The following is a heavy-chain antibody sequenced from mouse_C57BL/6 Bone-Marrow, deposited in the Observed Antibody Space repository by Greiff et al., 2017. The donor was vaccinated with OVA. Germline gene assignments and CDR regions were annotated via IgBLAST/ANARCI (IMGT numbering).Heavy chain of an antibody. J-gene: IGHJ2*01. CDR1: GFTFSSYG. CDR2: ISSGGSYT. Sequence: EVKLVESGGDLVKPGGSLKLSCAASGFTFSSYGMSWVRQTPDKRLEWVATISSGGSYTYYPDSVKGRFTISRDNAKNTLYLQMSSLKSEDTAMYYCARHVATVVAPFDYWGQGTTLTVSS. V-gene: IGHV5-6*01. CDR3: ARHVATVVAPFDY. D-gene: IGHD1-1*01.